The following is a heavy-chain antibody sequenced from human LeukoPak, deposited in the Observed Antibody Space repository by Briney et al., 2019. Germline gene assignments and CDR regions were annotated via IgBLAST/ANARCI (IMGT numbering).Heavy chain of an antibody. J-gene: IGHJ4*02. CDR2: INHSGST. CDR3: ARSGSRGPPDYYGSGSYTY. CDR1: GGSFSGYY. V-gene: IGHV4-34*01. Sequence: PSETLSLTCAVYGGSFSGYYWSRIRQPPGKGLEWIGEINHSGSTNYNPSLKSRVTISVDTSKTQFSLKLSSVTAADTAVYYCARSGSRGPPDYYGSGSYTYWGQGTLVTVSS. D-gene: IGHD3-10*01.